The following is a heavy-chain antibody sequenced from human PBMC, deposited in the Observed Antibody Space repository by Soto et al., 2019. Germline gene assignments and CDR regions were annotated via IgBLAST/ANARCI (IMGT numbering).Heavy chain of an antibody. V-gene: IGHV4-34*01. CDR1: GGSFSGYY. Sequence: QVQLQQWGAGLLKPSETLSLTCAVYGGSFSGYYWTWIRQPPGTGLEWIGEINHSGSTNYNPSLKSRVTLSVDTSKNQFSLKLTAVTAADTAVYYCARDKITGLVDYWGQGTLVTVSS. CDR2: INHSGST. CDR3: ARDKITGLVDY. J-gene: IGHJ4*02. D-gene: IGHD2-8*02.